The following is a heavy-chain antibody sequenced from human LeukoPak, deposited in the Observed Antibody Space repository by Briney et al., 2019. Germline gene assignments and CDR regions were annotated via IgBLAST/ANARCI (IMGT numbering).Heavy chain of an antibody. D-gene: IGHD2-21*02. Sequence: PSETLSLTCTVSGGSISSSSYYWGWIRQPPGTGLEWIGSSYYSGSTYYNPSLKSRVTISVDTSKNQFSLKLSSVTAADTAVYYCARHLAYCGGDCYSDFDYWGQGTLVTVSS. V-gene: IGHV4-39*01. CDR2: SYYSGST. CDR1: GGSISSSSYY. CDR3: ARHLAYCGGDCYSDFDY. J-gene: IGHJ4*02.